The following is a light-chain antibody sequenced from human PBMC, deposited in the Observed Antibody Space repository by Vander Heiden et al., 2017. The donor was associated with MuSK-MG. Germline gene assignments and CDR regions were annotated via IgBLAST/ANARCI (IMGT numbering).Light chain of an antibody. CDR3: SSYTSSSTVV. V-gene: IGLV2-14*03. Sequence: SARTQPASVSGSPGPSSTLSCTGTSSDVSSYNYVSCYQQHTGKVPKLMIHDVSNRPSGVYNRFTACKAGNTAPLTISGLQGEAEGDYYCSSYTSSSTVVFGGGTKLTVL. CDR2: DVS. CDR1: SSDVSSYNY. J-gene: IGLJ2*01.